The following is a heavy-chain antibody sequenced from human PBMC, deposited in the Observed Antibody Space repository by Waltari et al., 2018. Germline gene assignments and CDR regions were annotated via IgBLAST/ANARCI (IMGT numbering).Heavy chain of an antibody. CDR3: ARAPSSKLMPLGYCSSTSCYQGISDAFDI. J-gene: IGHJ3*02. CDR1: GYTFTSYG. Sequence: QVQLVQSGAEVKKPGASVKVSCKASGYTFTSYGISWVRQAPGQGLEWLGWISAYNGNTNYAQKLQGRVTMTTDTSTSTAYMELRSLRSDDTAVYYCARAPSSKLMPLGYCSSTSCYQGISDAFDIWGQGTMVTVSS. CDR2: ISAYNGNT. D-gene: IGHD2-2*01. V-gene: IGHV1-18*01.